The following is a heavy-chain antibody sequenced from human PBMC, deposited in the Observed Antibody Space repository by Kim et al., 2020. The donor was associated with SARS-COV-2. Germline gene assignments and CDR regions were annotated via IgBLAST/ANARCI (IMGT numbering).Heavy chain of an antibody. V-gene: IGHV3-48*02. D-gene: IGHD4-17*01. CDR2: ISSSSSTI. CDR1: GFTFSSYS. J-gene: IGHJ4*02. CDR3: ATLAPTVTMVLGGDY. Sequence: GGSLRLSCAASGFTFSSYSMNWVRQAPGKGLEWVSYISSSSSTIYYADSVKGRFTISRDNAKNSLYLQMNSLRDEDTAVYYCATLAPTVTMVLGGDYWGQGTLVTVSS.